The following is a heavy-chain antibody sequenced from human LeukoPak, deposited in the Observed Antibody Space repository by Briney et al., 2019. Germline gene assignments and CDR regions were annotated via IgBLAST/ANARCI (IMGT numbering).Heavy chain of an antibody. CDR1: GFTFSDYY. D-gene: IGHD6-13*01. J-gene: IGHJ4*02. CDR3: AKYIAAAGTVY. V-gene: IGHV3-23*01. Sequence: PGGSLRLSCAASGFTFSDYYMSWVRQAPGKGLEWVSGISGSGGSTYYADSVKGRFTISRDNSKNTLYLQMSSLRAEDTAVYYCAKYIAAAGTVYWGQGTLVTVSS. CDR2: ISGSGGST.